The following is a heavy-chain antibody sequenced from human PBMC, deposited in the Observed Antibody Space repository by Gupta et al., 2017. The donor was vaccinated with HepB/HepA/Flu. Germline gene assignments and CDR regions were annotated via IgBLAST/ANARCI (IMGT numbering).Heavy chain of an antibody. D-gene: IGHD6-13*01. J-gene: IGHJ4*02. CDR1: GFPFDDYT. Sequence: EVQLVESGGVGVQPGGSLRLSCVASGFPFDDYTMHWVRQVPGKGPEWGSLISRDGVSIYYTDSVKGRFTISRDNSKNSLYLEMNSLRTEDTALYYCAKEGSSRWYYYFDSWGQGTLVTVSS. V-gene: IGHV3-43*01. CDR3: AKEGSSRWYYYFDS. CDR2: ISRDGVSI.